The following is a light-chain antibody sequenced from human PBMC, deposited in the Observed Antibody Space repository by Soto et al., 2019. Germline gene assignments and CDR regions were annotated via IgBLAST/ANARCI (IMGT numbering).Light chain of an antibody. CDR1: QSVSSSY. CDR3: QQYNNWPFT. CDR2: GAS. J-gene: IGKJ3*01. V-gene: IGKV3-20*01. Sequence: EIVLTQSPGTLSLSPGERATLSCRASQSVSSSYLAWYQQKPGQAPRLLIYGASSRATGIPDRFSGSGSGTDFTLTISRLEPEDLAVYYCQQYNNWPFTFGPGTKVDIK.